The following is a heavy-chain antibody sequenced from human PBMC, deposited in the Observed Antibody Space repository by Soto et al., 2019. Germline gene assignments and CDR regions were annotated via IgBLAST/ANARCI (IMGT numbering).Heavy chain of an antibody. CDR2: INHSGST. Sequence: SETLSLTCAVYGGSFSGYYWSWIRQPPGKGLEWIGEINHSGSTNYNPSLKSRVTISVDTSKNQFSLKLSSVTAADTAVYYCASLGGSNPYYYYYYRDVWGKGTTVTVSS. D-gene: IGHD1-26*01. CDR1: GGSFSGYY. CDR3: ASLGGSNPYYYYYYRDV. V-gene: IGHV4-34*01. J-gene: IGHJ6*03.